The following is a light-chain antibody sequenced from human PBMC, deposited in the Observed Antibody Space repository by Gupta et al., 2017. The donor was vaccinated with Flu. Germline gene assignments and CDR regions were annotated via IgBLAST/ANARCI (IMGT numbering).Light chain of an antibody. V-gene: IGKV3-11*01. CDR2: DAS. J-gene: IGKJ2*01. CDR3: QQLSNWPPYT. CDR1: RSVSSY. Sequence: ASLSLSPGERATLSCRASRSVSSYLAWYQQKPGQAPRLLIYDASNRATGIPARFSGSGSGTDFTLTISSREPEDFAVYYCQQLSNWPPYTFGQGTKLEIK.